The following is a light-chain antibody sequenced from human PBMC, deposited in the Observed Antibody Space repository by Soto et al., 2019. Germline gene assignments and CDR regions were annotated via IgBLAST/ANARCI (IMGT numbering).Light chain of an antibody. CDR2: AAS. V-gene: IGKV1-16*01. CDR3: QQYKSYPIP. CDR1: HDLNNA. Sequence: DIPMTQSPSSLSPSVGDRVTITCRASHDLNNALAWFQQKPGKAPKSLIYAASILQSGVPSRFSGSGSATDFTLTISSLQPEDFATYYCQQYKSYPIPFGQGTRLEIK. J-gene: IGKJ5*01.